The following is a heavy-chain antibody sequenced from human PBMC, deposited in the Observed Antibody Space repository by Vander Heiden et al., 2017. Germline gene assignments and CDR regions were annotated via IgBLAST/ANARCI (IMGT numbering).Heavy chain of an antibody. V-gene: IGHV1-2*02. CDR3: ARDGYGGNSWGWFDP. Sequence: QVQLVQSGADVKKPGASVKVSCKASGYTFTDYYINWVRQAPGQGREWLGWINPNSGETKYGQNVQGRVTMTRDTSISTAYMELSRLTSDDTAVYYCARDGYGGNSWGWFDPWGQGTLVTVSS. D-gene: IGHD4-17*01. J-gene: IGHJ5*02. CDR2: INPNSGET. CDR1: GYTFTDYY.